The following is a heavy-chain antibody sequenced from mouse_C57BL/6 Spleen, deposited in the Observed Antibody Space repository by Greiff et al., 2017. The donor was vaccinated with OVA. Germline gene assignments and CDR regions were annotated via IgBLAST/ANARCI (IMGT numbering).Heavy chain of an antibody. V-gene: IGHV7-1*01. CDR3: ARDADWEGWFAY. CDR1: GFTFSDFY. D-gene: IGHD4-1*01. J-gene: IGHJ3*01. CDR2: SRNKANDYTT. Sequence: EVKLMESGGGLVQSGRSLRLSCATSGFTFSDFYMEWVRQAPGKGLEWIAASRNKANDYTTEYSASVKGRFIVSRDTSQSILYLQMNALRAEDTAIYYCARDADWEGWFAYWGQGTLVTVSA.